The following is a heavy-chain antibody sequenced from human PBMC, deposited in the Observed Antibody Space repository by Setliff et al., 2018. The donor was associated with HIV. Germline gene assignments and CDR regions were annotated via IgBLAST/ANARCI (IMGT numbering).Heavy chain of an antibody. Sequence: LSLTCTVSGGTISSSDYYWGWIRQPPGKGLEWIGSIHYGGTTYSNPSLRSRVAFSVDTSKNQFSLQLSSVTAADMAVYYCARTRDCSSSGCFYHAFDMWGQGTRVTVSS. J-gene: IGHJ3*02. V-gene: IGHV4-39*01. CDR1: GGTISSSDYY. CDR3: ARTRDCSSSGCFYHAFDM. CDR2: IHYGGTT. D-gene: IGHD2-2*01.